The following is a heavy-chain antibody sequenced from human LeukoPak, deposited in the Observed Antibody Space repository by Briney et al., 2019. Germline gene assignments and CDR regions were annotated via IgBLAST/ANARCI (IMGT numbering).Heavy chain of an antibody. D-gene: IGHD6-6*01. CDR3: ARDRLGWFDP. CDR2: IYYSGST. CDR1: GGSISSYY. J-gene: IGHJ5*02. Sequence: PSETLSLTCTVSGGSISSYYWSWIRQPPGEGLEWIGYIYYSGSTNYNPSLKSRVTISVDTSKNQFSLKLSSVTAADTAVYYCARDRLGWFDPWGQGTLVTVSS. V-gene: IGHV4-59*01.